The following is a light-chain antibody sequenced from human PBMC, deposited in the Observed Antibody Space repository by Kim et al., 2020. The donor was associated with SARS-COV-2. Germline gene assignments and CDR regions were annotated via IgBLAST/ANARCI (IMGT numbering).Light chain of an antibody. J-gene: IGKJ2*01. CDR3: QQYNNWPPMYT. V-gene: IGKV3-15*01. CDR2: RAS. Sequence: SPRERVTLACRASQSISSDLAWFQQKPGQAPRLLIYRASTRATGIPARFSGSGSGTEFTLTISRLQSEDFAVYYCQQYNNWPPMYTFGQGTKLEI. CDR1: QSISSD.